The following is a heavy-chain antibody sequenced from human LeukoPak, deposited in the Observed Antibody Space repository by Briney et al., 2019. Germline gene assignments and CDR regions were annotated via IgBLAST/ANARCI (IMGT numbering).Heavy chain of an antibody. CDR3: ARVGVGTLVRGVSYWYFDL. CDR1: GFTFSDFY. Sequence: GGSLRLSCAASGFTFSDFYMTWIRQAPGKGLEWVSYISHIGDIIYYADSVRGRFTISRDNAKNLLYLQMNSLRAEDTAVYYCARVGVGTLVRGVSYWYFDLWGRGTLVTVSS. V-gene: IGHV3-11*01. CDR2: ISHIGDII. J-gene: IGHJ2*01. D-gene: IGHD3-10*01.